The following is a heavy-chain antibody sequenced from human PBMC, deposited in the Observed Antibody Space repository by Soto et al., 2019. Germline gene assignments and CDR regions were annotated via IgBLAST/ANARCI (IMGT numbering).Heavy chain of an antibody. D-gene: IGHD6-13*01. CDR1: GYSFTSYW. CDR2: IYPGDSDT. CDR3: ASVQTTYSSWPPEYFQH. J-gene: IGHJ1*01. Sequence: PGESLKISCKGSGYSFTSYWIGWVRQMPGKGLEWMGIIYPGDSDTRYSPSFQGQVTISADKSISTAYLQWSSLKASDTAMYYCASVQTTYSSWPPEYFQHSGQGTLVTVSS. V-gene: IGHV5-51*01.